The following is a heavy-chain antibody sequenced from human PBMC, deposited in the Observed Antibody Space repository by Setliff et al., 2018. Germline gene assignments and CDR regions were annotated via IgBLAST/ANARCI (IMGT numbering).Heavy chain of an antibody. Sequence: GGSLRLSCAASGFPFNSYSMNWVRQAPGKGLEWVSFISSNSHYKYYADSLEGRFTISRDNTKNSLYLQINSLRAEDTAVYYCAREALSYNSYLSTDYWGQGTLVTVSS. V-gene: IGHV3-21*01. CDR3: AREALSYNSYLSTDY. CDR1: GFPFNSYS. J-gene: IGHJ4*02. CDR2: ISSNSHYK. D-gene: IGHD3-10*01.